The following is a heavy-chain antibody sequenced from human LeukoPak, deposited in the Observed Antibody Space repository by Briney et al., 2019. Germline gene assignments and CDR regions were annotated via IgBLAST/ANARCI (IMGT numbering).Heavy chain of an antibody. Sequence: GGSRRLACAASGFTFDSHWMGWVRQVPGEGLVWVSVIYSGGYTYYASSVKGRFTISRDNSKNSLYLQMNSLRAEDTAVYYCARGREGYSYVYECWGQGTLVTVSS. CDR3: ARGREGYSYVYEC. D-gene: IGHD5-18*01. J-gene: IGHJ4*02. CDR2: IYSGGYT. V-gene: IGHV3-66*01. CDR1: GFTFDSHW.